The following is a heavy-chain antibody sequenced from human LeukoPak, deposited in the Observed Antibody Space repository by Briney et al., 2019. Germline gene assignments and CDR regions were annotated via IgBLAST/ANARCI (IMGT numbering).Heavy chain of an antibody. D-gene: IGHD3-22*01. CDR2: IYYSGST. J-gene: IGHJ4*02. CDR1: GGSISGYY. CDR3: ARRRADRSYYFDY. V-gene: IGHV4-59*03. Sequence: SGTLSLTCTVSGGSISGYYWSWIRQPPGKGLEWIGCIYYSGSTDYNPSLKSRVTISVDTSKNQFSLRLTSVTAADTAVYYCARRRADRSYYFDYWGQGTLVTVSS.